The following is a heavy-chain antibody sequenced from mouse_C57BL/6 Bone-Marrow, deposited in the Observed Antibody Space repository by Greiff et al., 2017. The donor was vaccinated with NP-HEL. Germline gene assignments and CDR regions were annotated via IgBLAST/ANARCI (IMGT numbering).Heavy chain of an antibody. Sequence: EVKLVESGGGLVKPGGSLKLSCAASGFTFSDYGMHWVRQAPEKGLEWVAYISSGSSTIYYADTVKGRFTISRDNAKNTLFLQMTSLRSEDTAMYYCAKPHYYGTAWFAYWGQGTLVTVSA. J-gene: IGHJ3*01. CDR1: GFTFSDYG. CDR3: AKPHYYGTAWFAY. D-gene: IGHD1-1*01. V-gene: IGHV5-17*01. CDR2: ISSGSSTI.